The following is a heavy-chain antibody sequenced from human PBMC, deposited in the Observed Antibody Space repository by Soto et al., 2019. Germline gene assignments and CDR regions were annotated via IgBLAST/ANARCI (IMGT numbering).Heavy chain of an antibody. Sequence: GGSLRLSFAASEFAVSSSYMSWVRQAPGKGQEWVSVIYSGGSTYYADSVKGRFTISRDNSKNTLYLQMNSLRAEDTAVYYCAKDRSSSWYFDSLDSWCQGTLVTVSS. D-gene: IGHD6-13*01. CDR1: EFAVSSSY. J-gene: IGHJ4*02. CDR3: AKDRSSSWYFDSLDS. CDR2: IYSGGST. V-gene: IGHV3-53*01.